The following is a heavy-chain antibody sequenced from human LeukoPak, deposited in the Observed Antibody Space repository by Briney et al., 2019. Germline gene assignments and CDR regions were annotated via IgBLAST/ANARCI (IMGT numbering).Heavy chain of an antibody. CDR1: GGTFSSYA. CDR2: IIPIFGTA. D-gene: IGHD3-3*01. CDR3: ARGTGDFWSGYYTYYYYYYMDV. V-gene: IGHV1-69*13. J-gene: IGHJ6*03. Sequence: ASVKVSCKASGGTFSSYAISWVRQAPGQGREWMGGIIPIFGTANYAQKFQGRVTITADESTSTAYMELSSLRSEDTAVYYCARGTGDFWSGYYTYYYYYYMDVWGKGTTVTVSS.